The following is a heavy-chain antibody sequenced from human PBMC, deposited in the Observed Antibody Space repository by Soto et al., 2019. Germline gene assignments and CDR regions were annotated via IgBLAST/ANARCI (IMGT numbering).Heavy chain of an antibody. V-gene: IGHV4-34*01. J-gene: IGHJ5*02. CDR1: GGSFSGYY. D-gene: IGHD2-2*01. CDR3: ARDLKAPCSSTSGDRNNGFDP. CDR2: INHSGST. Sequence: TLSLTWAVYGGSFSGYYWGWIRQPPGKWLEWIGEINHSGSTNYNPSLKSRVTISVDTSKNQFSLKLSSVTAADTAVYYCARDLKAPCSSTSGDRNNGFDPLGQGTLVTGSS.